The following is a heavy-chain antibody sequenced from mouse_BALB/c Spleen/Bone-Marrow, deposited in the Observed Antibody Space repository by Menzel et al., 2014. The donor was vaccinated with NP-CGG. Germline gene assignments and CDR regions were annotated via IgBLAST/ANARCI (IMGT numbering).Heavy chain of an antibody. Sequence: EVMLVESGPSLVKLSQTLSLTCSVTGDSITSGYWNWIRKFPGNELEYMGYISYSGTTYYNPSLKSRISITRDTSKNQYYLQLNSVTTGDTAIYYCTRRRGNYEGYFDQWGQGTTLTVSS. V-gene: IGHV3-8*02. CDR3: TRRRGNYEGYFDQ. CDR2: ISYSGTT. J-gene: IGHJ2*01. D-gene: IGHD2-1*01. CDR1: GDSITSGY.